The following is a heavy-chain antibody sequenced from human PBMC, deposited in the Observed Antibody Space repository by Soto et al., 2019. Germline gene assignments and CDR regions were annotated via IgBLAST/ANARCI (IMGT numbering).Heavy chain of an antibody. V-gene: IGHV3-11*01. J-gene: IGHJ4*01. CDR3: ARDRRMFML. D-gene: IGHD3-10*02. Sequence: QVQLVDSGGGLVKPGGSLRLSCAASGFTFSDYYMSWIRQAAGKGLEWVSYISSSGRTIFYADSVKGRFTTSRDNAKNSLPMQMNSLRAEDTAVYSCARDRRMFMLWGHGTLVTVSS. CDR1: GFTFSDYY. CDR2: ISSSGRTI.